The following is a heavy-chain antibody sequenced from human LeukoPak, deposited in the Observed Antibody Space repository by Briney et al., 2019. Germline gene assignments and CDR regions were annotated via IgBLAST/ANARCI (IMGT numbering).Heavy chain of an antibody. CDR2: ISSSSSYI. CDR3: ARDNAVAARPLDY. D-gene: IGHD6-6*01. J-gene: IGHJ4*02. Sequence: PGGSLRLSCAASGFTFSSYSMNWVRQAPGKGLEWVSSISSSSSYIYYADSVKGRFTISRDNAKNSLYLQMNSLRAEDTAVYYCARDNAVAARPLDYWGQGTLVTVSS. V-gene: IGHV3-21*01. CDR1: GFTFSSYS.